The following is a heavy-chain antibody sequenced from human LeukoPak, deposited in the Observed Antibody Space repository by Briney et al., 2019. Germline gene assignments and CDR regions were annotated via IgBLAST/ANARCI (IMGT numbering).Heavy chain of an antibody. J-gene: IGHJ6*03. Sequence: PGGSLRLSCAASGFTFSDYYMSWIRQAPGKGLEWVSYISSSGSTIYYADSVKGRFTISRDNAKNSLSLQMNSLRAEDTAVYYCASAPLGMVRGVTMDVWGKGTTVTVSS. D-gene: IGHD3-10*01. CDR2: ISSSGSTI. CDR3: ASAPLGMVRGVTMDV. CDR1: GFTFSDYY. V-gene: IGHV3-11*01.